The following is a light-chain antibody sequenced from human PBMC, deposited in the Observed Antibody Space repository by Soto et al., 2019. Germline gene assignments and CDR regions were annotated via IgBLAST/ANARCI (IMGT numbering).Light chain of an antibody. J-gene: IGKJ1*01. CDR2: RVS. V-gene: IGKV2-30*01. CDR1: QSLVYSDGNTY. CDR3: MQGTHWPPGT. Sequence: DVVMTQSPLSLPVTLGQPASISFRSSQSLVYSDGNTYLSWFQQRPGQSPRRLIHRVSNRDSGVPDRFSGSGSGTDFTLKISRVEAEDVGVYYCMQGTHWPPGTFGQGTKVDIK.